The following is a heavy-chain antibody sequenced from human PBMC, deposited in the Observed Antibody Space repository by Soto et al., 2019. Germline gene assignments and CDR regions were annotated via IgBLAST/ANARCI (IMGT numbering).Heavy chain of an antibody. CDR2: INHSGST. CDR3: ARARIQLWLFGFDY. CDR1: GGSFSGYY. J-gene: IGHJ4*01. Sequence: SETLSLTCAVYGGSFSGYYWSWIRQPPGKGLEWIGEINHSGSTNYNPSLKSRVTISVDTSKNQFSLKLSSVTAADTAVYYCARARIQLWLFGFDYWGQGTLVTVSS. V-gene: IGHV4-34*01. D-gene: IGHD5-18*01.